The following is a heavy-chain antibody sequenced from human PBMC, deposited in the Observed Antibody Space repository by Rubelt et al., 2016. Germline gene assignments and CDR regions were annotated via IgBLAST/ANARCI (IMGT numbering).Heavy chain of an antibody. V-gene: IGHV3-66*01. Sequence: EVQLVESGGGLVQPGGSLRLSCAASEFTVSSNYMSWVRQAPGKGLEWVSIIYSGGSTYYADSVKGRFTISRDNSKNTLYLQKNSLRAEDTAVYYCARDQYDYWGQGTLVTVSS. J-gene: IGHJ4*02. CDR3: ARDQYDY. CDR2: IYSGGST. CDR1: EFTVSSNY.